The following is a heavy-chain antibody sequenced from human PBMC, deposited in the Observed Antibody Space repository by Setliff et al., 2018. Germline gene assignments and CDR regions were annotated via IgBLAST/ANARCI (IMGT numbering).Heavy chain of an antibody. J-gene: IGHJ4*02. V-gene: IGHV1-18*01. D-gene: IGHD6-19*01. CDR3: ARTPPNRGLSNGWYVDY. CDR1: GYTFTNYG. Sequence: ASVKVSCKASGYTFTNYGVSWVRQAPGQGLEWMGWLSASNGNRNNAQKFQGRVTLTTDRSTSTAYMELRSLKSDDTAVYYCARTPPNRGLSNGWYVDYWGQGALVTVSS. CDR2: LSASNGNR.